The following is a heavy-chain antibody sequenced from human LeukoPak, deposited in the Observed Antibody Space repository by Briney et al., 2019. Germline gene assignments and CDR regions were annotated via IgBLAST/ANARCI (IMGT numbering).Heavy chain of an antibody. D-gene: IGHD5-24*01. V-gene: IGHV4-61*05. CDR3: ARRRNGEMATRGGYYFDY. CDR2: IYYSGST. Sequence: SETLSLTCTVSSGSISSSSYYWSWIRQPPGKGLEWIGYIYYSGSTNYNPSLKSRVTISVDTSKNQFSLKLSSVTAADTAVYYCARRRNGEMATRGGYYFDYWGQGTLVTVSS. J-gene: IGHJ4*02. CDR1: SGSISSSSYY.